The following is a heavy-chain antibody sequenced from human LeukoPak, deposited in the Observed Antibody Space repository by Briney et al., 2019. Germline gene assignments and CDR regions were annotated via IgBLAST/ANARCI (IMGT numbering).Heavy chain of an antibody. Sequence: PSETLSLTCTVSGGSISVYYWSWLRQPAGKGLEWLGRIYTTGSTNYNPSLRSRVTMSVDTSKNQFSLKLSSVTAADTAVYYCARDYCGGDCYTSYHYYYMDVWGKGTTVTVSS. V-gene: IGHV4-4*07. J-gene: IGHJ6*03. D-gene: IGHD2-21*02. CDR1: GGSISVYY. CDR3: ARDYCGGDCYTSYHYYYMDV. CDR2: IYTTGST.